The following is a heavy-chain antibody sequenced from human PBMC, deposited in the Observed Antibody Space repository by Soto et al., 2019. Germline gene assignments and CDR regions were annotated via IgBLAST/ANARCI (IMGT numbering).Heavy chain of an antibody. Sequence: EVQLLESGGGLVQPGGSLRLSCAASGFTFSSYAISWVRQAPGKGLEWVSAISGSGGSTYYADSVKGRITISRDNSKNTLYLQMNSLRAEDTAVYYCAKDRRGVLVAVRPFDYWGQGTLVTVSS. V-gene: IGHV3-23*01. CDR3: AKDRRGVLVAVRPFDY. J-gene: IGHJ4*02. D-gene: IGHD2-15*01. CDR1: GFTFSSYA. CDR2: ISGSGGST.